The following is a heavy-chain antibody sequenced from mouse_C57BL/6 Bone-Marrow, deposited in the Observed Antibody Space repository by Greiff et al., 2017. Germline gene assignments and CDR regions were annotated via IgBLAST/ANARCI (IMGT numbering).Heavy chain of an antibody. D-gene: IGHD2-1*01. CDR1: DSEVFPIAY. Sequence: QVQLKESGSELRSPGSSVKLSCKDFDSEVFPIAYMSWVRQKPGHGFEWIGGIIPSIGRTIDGEKFEDKATLDADTLSNTAYLELNSLTSEDSAIYYCARGLWYHAWFAYWGQGTLVTVSA. V-gene: IGHV15-2*01. CDR2: IIPSIGRT. CDR3: ARGLWYHAWFAY. J-gene: IGHJ3*01.